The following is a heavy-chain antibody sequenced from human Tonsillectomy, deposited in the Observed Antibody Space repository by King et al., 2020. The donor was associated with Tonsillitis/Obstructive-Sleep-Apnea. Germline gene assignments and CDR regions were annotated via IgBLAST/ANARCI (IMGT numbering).Heavy chain of an antibody. V-gene: IGHV5-51*01. CDR2: ISPGDSDT. CDR1: GYSFTTYW. D-gene: IGHD1-26*01. J-gene: IGHJ3*02. Sequence: QLVQSGAEVKKPGESLKISCKGSGYSFTTYWIGWVRQMPGKGLEWMGIISPGDSDTRYSPSFQGQVTISADKYISTAYLQWSILKASDTAMYYCARHSGVYGRAFDIWGQGTMVTVSS. CDR3: ARHSGVYGRAFDI.